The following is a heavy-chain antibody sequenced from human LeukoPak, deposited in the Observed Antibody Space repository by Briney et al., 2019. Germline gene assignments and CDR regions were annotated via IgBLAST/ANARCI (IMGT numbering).Heavy chain of an antibody. D-gene: IGHD6-19*01. V-gene: IGHV3-30*18. CDR1: GFTFSSYG. CDR3: AKDGLGGWYSN. J-gene: IGHJ4*02. Sequence: GGTLTVSCTASGFTFSSYGMHWVRQAPGKGLEWVGVIPYDGSNKYYAHSVKGRFTISRDNSNNTLYMQLNSLRAEDRAVYYCAKDGLGGWYSNWGQGTLVTVSS. CDR2: IPYDGSNK.